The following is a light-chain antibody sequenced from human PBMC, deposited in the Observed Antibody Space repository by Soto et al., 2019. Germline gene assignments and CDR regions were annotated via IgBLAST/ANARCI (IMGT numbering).Light chain of an antibody. Sequence: QSLLPQPHPLSGPPGQQVTSSSPGTTRYVGGYTYVSWNQQHPGKAPELIIYDVTERPSGVPDRFSGSKSGNTASLTISGLQAEDEADYYCCSYTGSYSYVFGIGTKVTVL. V-gene: IGLV2-11*01. CDR1: TRYVGGYTY. J-gene: IGLJ1*01. CDR2: DVT. CDR3: CSYTGSYSYV.